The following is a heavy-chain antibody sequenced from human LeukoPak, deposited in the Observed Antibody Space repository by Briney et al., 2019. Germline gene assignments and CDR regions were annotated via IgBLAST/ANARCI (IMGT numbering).Heavy chain of an antibody. CDR3: ARASSGYGN. CDR2: TRNKANSYTT. V-gene: IGHV3-72*01. CDR1: GFTFSDHY. D-gene: IGHD3-22*01. Sequence: GGSLRLSCAASGFTFSDHYMDWVRQAPGKGLEWVGRTRNKANSYTTEYAASVKGRFTISRDDSENSLYLQMNSLKTEDTAVYYCARASSGYGNWGQGTLVTVSS. J-gene: IGHJ4*02.